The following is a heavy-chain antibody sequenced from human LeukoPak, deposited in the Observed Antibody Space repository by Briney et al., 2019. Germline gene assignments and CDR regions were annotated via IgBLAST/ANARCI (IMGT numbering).Heavy chain of an antibody. CDR3: AKRRYSSGYSYYYYGMDV. V-gene: IGHV3-23*01. Sequence: QPGGSLRLSCAASGFTFSSYAMSWVRQAPGKGLEWVSAISGSGGSTYYTDSVKGRFTISRDNSKNTLYLQMNSLRAEDTAVYYCAKRRYSSGYSYYYYGMDVWGQGTTITVSS. J-gene: IGHJ6*02. CDR1: GFTFSSYA. CDR2: ISGSGGST. D-gene: IGHD3-22*01.